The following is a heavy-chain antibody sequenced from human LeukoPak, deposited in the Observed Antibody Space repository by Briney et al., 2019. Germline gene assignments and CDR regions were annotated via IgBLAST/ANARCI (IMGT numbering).Heavy chain of an antibody. D-gene: IGHD1-14*01. Sequence: PGGSLRLSCAASGFTFSNYEMNWVRQAPGKGLEWVSYISSSGNSIYYADSVKGRFTVSRDNANKSLYLHMNSLRAEDTAVYYCARGTGLDYWGQGTLVTVSS. CDR2: ISSSGNSI. V-gene: IGHV3-48*03. CDR3: ARGTGLDY. CDR1: GFTFSNYE. J-gene: IGHJ4*02.